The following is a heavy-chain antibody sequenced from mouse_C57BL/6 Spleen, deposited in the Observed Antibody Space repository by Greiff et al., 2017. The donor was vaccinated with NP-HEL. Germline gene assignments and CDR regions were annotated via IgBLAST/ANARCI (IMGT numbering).Heavy chain of an antibody. V-gene: IGHV5-9-1*02. CDR2: ISSGGDFI. CDR3: TRGGTTVVDWYFDV. D-gene: IGHD1-1*01. Sequence: EVKLVESGEGLVKPGGSLKLSCAASGFTFSSYAMSWVRQTPEQRLEWVAYISSGGDFIYYADTVKGRFTISRDNARNTLYLQMSSLKSEDTAMYYCTRGGTTVVDWYFDVWGTGTTVTVSS. CDR1: GFTFSSYA. J-gene: IGHJ1*03.